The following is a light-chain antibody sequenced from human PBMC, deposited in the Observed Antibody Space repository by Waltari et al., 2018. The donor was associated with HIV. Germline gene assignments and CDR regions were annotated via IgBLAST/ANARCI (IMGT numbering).Light chain of an antibody. CDR2: YVS. V-gene: IGKV6-21*02. J-gene: IGKJ5*01. CDR3: HQSRSLPIT. Sequence: EIVLTQSPDFQSVPPQEKVNITCRASQSIGSSLNWYQQKPDQSPKLLINYVSQSISGVPSRFSGSGSGTDFTLTINSLEAEDAATYYCHQSRSLPITFGQGTRLEIK. CDR1: QSIGSS.